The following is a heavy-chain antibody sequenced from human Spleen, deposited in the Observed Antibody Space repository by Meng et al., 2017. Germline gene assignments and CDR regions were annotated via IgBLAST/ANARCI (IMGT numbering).Heavy chain of an antibody. Sequence: VQSGAEIKKPGSSVKVSCESSGDTFSSYTVIWVRQAPGQGLEWMGWINTNTGNPTYVQGFTGRFVFSLDTSVNTAYLQISSLKADDTAVYYCARGASSRLEVWGQGTLVTVSS. CDR1: GDTFSSYT. D-gene: IGHD6-13*01. CDR2: INTNTGNP. V-gene: IGHV7-4-1*02. J-gene: IGHJ4*02. CDR3: ARGASSRLEV.